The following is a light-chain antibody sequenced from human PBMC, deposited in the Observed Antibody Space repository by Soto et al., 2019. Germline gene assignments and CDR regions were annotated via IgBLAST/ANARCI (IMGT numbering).Light chain of an antibody. Sequence: QSALTQPASVSVSPGQSITISCTGTTSDIGDYNYVSWYQHLPDKVPKLIISLVSNRPSGVSNRFSGSKSGNTASLTISGLQAEDEGDYYCTSWGIFGPGTKVTVL. J-gene: IGLJ1*01. CDR2: LVS. CDR3: TSWGI. CDR1: TSDIGDYNY. V-gene: IGLV2-14*01.